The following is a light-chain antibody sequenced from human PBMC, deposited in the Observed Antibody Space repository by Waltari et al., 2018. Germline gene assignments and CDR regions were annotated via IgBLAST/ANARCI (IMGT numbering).Light chain of an antibody. CDR3: QQYNNWLT. J-gene: IGKJ4*01. V-gene: IGKV3-15*01. Sequence: ETEMTQSPATLSVSPGERATLSCRASQSVSSNLAWYQQKPGQAPRLLIYGASTRATGIPARFSGSGSGTEFTLTISSLQSEDFAVYYCQQYNNWLTFGGGTKVEIK. CDR2: GAS. CDR1: QSVSSN.